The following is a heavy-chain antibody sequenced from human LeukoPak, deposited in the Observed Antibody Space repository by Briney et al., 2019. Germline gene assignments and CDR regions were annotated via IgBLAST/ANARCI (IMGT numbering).Heavy chain of an antibody. D-gene: IGHD3-10*01. J-gene: IGHJ4*02. Sequence: SETLSLTCAVYGGSFSGYYWSWIRQPPGKGLEWIGEINHSGSTNYNPSLKSRVTISVDTSKNQFSLKLSSVTAAGTAVYYCARGGMVRGVITTFDYWGQGTLVTVSS. CDR2: INHSGST. V-gene: IGHV4-34*01. CDR1: GGSFSGYY. CDR3: ARGGMVRGVITTFDY.